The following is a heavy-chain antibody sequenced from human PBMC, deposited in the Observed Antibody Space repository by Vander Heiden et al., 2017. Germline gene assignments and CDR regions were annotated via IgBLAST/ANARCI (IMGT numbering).Heavy chain of an antibody. D-gene: IGHD3-22*01. J-gene: IGHJ4*02. CDR2: INYSGST. CDR3: ATLTYYYDSSGYYYPIY. CDR1: GGSISGSGYY. Sequence: QLQLQESGPGLVKRSETLSLTCIVSGGSISGSGYYWGWIRQAPGKGLEWIGSINYSGSTKYSPSLKSRVTISVDTSKNQFSLILSSVTAADTAVYYCATLTYYYDSSGYYYPIYWGQGALVTVSS. V-gene: IGHV4-39*01.